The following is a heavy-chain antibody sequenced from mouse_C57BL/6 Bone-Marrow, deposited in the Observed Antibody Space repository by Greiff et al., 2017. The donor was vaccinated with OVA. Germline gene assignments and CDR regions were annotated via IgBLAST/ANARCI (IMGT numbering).Heavy chain of an antibody. CDR2: IHPNSGST. CDR3: AREEITTVVFDY. J-gene: IGHJ2*01. V-gene: IGHV1-64*01. Sequence: QVQLKQPGAELVKPGASVKLSCKASGYTFTSYWMHWVKQRPGQGLEWIGMIHPNSGSTNYNEKFKSKATLTVDKSSSTAYMQLSSLTSEDSAVYYCAREEITTVVFDYWGQGTTLTVSS. CDR1: GYTFTSYW. D-gene: IGHD1-1*01.